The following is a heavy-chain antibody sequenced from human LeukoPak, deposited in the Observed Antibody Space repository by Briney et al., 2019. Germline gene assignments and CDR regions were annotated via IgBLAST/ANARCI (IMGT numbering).Heavy chain of an antibody. CDR2: IRSIAYGGTT. Sequence: GESLRLSCAASGFTVSSNYMSWVRQALGKGLEWVGFIRSIAYGGTTEYAASVKGRFTISRDDSKSIAYLQMNSLKTEDTAVYYCTREEDFANWFDPWGQGTLVTVSS. J-gene: IGHJ5*02. CDR3: TREEDFANWFDP. V-gene: IGHV3-49*04. CDR1: GFTVSSNY.